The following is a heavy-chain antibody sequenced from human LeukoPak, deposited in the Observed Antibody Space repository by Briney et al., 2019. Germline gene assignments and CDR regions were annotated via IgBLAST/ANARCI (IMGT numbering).Heavy chain of an antibody. J-gene: IGHJ4*02. CDR3: TTDNDQNWNYLGYFDY. V-gene: IGHV3-15*01. D-gene: IGHD1-7*01. CDR2: IKSKTDGGTT. CDR1: GFTFSSYA. Sequence: KPGGSLRLSCAASGFTFSSYAMSWVRQAPGKGLEWVGRIKSKTDGGTTDYAAPVKGRFTISRDDSKNTLYLQMNSLKTEDTAVYYCTTDNDQNWNYLGYFDYWGQGTLVTVSS.